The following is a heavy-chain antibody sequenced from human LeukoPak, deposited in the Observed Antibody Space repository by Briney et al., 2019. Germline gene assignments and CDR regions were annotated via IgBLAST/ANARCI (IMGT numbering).Heavy chain of an antibody. V-gene: IGHV1-69*05. J-gene: IGHJ6*03. D-gene: IGHD3-10*01. CDR1: ADTFQKYV. Sequence: VASVKVSCKAPADTFQKYVGSWVRQAPGQGLEWMGGFIPIFGSADYMQKFQGRVTFSTDESMTTAYMDLSSLTSEDTAVYYCARNLIAVTGSGPDSSYYYIDVWGKGTTVIVSS. CDR3: ARNLIAVTGSGPDSSYYYIDV. CDR2: FIPIFGSA.